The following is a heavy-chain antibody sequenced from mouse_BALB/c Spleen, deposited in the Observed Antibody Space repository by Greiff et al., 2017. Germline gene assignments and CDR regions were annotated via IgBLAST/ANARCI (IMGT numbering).Heavy chain of an antibody. J-gene: IGHJ4*01. CDR3: ARDSPLFGNYYAMDY. D-gene: IGHD2-1*01. CDR2: ISDGNSYT. CDR1: GFTFSDYY. Sequence: DVMLVESGGALVKPGGSLKLSCAASGFTFSDYYMYWVRQTPEKSLEWVATISDGNSYTYYPDSVKGRFTISRDNAKNNLYLQMSSLKSEDTAMYYCARDSPLFGNYYAMDYWGQGTSVTVSS. V-gene: IGHV5-4*02.